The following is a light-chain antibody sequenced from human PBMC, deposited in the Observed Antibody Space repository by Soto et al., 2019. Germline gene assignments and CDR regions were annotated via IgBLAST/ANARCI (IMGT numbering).Light chain of an antibody. CDR3: QKYNNAPRT. J-gene: IGKJ1*01. V-gene: IGKV1-27*01. Sequence: IQRTQSPSSLSASGGDTVTITCRASQGISNSLAWYQQKPGQVPNLLIYAASTLQSGVPSRFSGSGSGTDFTLTISSLRPEDVAPYYCQKYNNAPRTFGQRTKVEI. CDR1: QGISNS. CDR2: AAS.